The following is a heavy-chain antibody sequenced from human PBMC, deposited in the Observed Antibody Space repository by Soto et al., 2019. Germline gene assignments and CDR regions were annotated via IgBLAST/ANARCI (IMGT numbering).Heavy chain of an antibody. Sequence: GGSLRLSCAASGFTFSSYGMHWVRQAPGKGLEWVAVIWYDGSNKYYAGSVKGRSTISRDNSKNTLYLQMNSLRAEDTAVYYCAGKWLAAAGIYGMDVWGQGTTVTVSS. CDR1: GFTFSSYG. CDR3: AGKWLAAAGIYGMDV. V-gene: IGHV3-33*01. CDR2: IWYDGSNK. J-gene: IGHJ6*02. D-gene: IGHD6-13*01.